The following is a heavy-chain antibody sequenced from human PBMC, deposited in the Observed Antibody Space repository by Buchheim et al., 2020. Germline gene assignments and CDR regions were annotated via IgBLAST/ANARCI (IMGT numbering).Heavy chain of an antibody. CDR3: ASRGGYHYYYGMDV. D-gene: IGHD2-15*01. Sequence: QVQLQQWGAGLLKPSETLSLTCAVYGGSFSGYYWSWIRQPPGKGLEWIGEINHSGSSNNNPSLKSRVTISVDTSKNQFSLKLSSVTAADTAVYYCASRGGYHYYYGMDVWGQGTT. J-gene: IGHJ6*02. V-gene: IGHV4-34*01. CDR1: GGSFSGYY. CDR2: INHSGSS.